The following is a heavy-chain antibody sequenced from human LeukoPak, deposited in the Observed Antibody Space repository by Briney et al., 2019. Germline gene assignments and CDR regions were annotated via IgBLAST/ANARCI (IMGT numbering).Heavy chain of an antibody. CDR1: GYTLTKLS. CDR2: FDPEDGET. CDR3: ATRDTVTTLDYYYYGMDV. D-gene: IGHD4-17*01. V-gene: IGHV1-24*01. Sequence: GASVKVSCKVSGYTLTKLSMHWVRQAPGKGLEWMGGFDPEDGETIYAQKFQGRVTMTEDTSTDTAYMELSSLRSEDTAVYYCATRDTVTTLDYYYYGMDVWGQGTTVTVSS. J-gene: IGHJ6*02.